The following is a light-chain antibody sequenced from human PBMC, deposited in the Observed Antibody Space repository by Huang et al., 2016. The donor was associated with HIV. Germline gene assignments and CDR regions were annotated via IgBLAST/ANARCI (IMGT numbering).Light chain of an antibody. CDR3: QQSFSVPRT. CDR2: TAS. J-gene: IGKJ1*01. V-gene: IGKV1-39*01. CDR1: QTISKT. Sequence: CRANQTISKTLNWYQQKPGRSPKILIYTASTLESGVPSRFSGSGSGSRFTLNITNLQPEDFATYYCQQSFSVPRTFG.